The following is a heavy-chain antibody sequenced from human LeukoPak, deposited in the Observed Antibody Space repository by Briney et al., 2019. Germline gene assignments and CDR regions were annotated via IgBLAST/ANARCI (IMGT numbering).Heavy chain of an antibody. Sequence: SETLSLTCTVSGGSISSYYWSWIRQPPGKGLEWIGYTYYSGSTNYNPSLKSRVTISVDTSKNQFSLKLSSVTAADTAVYYCARVPLTLSDSSGYYYFDYWGQGTLVTVSS. J-gene: IGHJ4*02. D-gene: IGHD3-22*01. CDR2: TYYSGST. CDR1: GGSISSYY. CDR3: ARVPLTLSDSSGYYYFDY. V-gene: IGHV4-59*12.